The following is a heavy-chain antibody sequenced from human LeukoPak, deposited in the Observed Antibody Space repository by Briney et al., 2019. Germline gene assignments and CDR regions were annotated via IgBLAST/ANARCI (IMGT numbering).Heavy chain of an antibody. J-gene: IGHJ4*02. Sequence: SETLSLTCTVSGASVSSGSYYWSWIRQPPGKGLEWIGYTYYSGSTNYNPSLKSRVTISVDTSKNQFSLKLSSVTAADTAVYYCARGSRGYSYGWGQGTLVTVSS. D-gene: IGHD5-18*01. CDR1: GASVSSGSYY. V-gene: IGHV4-61*01. CDR2: TYYSGST. CDR3: ARGSRGYSYG.